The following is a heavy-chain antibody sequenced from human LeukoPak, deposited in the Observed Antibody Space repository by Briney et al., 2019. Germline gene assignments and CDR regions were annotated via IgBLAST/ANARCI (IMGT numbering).Heavy chain of an antibody. D-gene: IGHD6-13*01. J-gene: IGHJ4*02. Sequence: ASVKVSCKASGYTFTSYGISWVRQAPGQGLEWMGWISAYNGNTNYAQKLQGRVTMTTDTSTSTAYMELRSLRSDDTAVYYCARGEAIAAAGTDTVDYWGQGTLVTVSS. CDR1: GYTFTSYG. CDR3: ARGEAIAAAGTDTVDY. CDR2: ISAYNGNT. V-gene: IGHV1-18*01.